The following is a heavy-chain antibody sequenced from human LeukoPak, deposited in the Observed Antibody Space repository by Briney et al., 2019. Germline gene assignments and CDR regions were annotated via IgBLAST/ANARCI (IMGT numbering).Heavy chain of an antibody. CDR1: GFTVSSNY. J-gene: IGHJ4*02. Sequence: GGSLRLSCAASGFTVSSNYMSWVRQAPGKGLEWVSVIYSGGSTYYADSVKGRFTISRDNSKNTLYLQMNSLRAEDTAVYYCTLGSCSGGSCHPYYFDYWGQGTLVTVSS. V-gene: IGHV3-53*01. D-gene: IGHD2-15*01. CDR3: TLGSCSGGSCHPYYFDY. CDR2: IYSGGST.